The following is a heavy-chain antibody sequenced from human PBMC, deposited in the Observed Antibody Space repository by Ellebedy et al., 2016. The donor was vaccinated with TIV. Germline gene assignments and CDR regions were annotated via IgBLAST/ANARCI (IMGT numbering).Heavy chain of an antibody. J-gene: IGHJ6*02. CDR3: ARATGFGDKDYYFGMDV. CDR1: SGSFSGYY. V-gene: IGHV4-34*01. CDR2: INHSGNS. D-gene: IGHD3-10*01. Sequence: SETLSLXXGVYSGSFSGYYWSWIRQPPGKGLEWIGEINHSGNSNYNPSLKSRVTISVDTSKNQFSLKVSSVTAVDTAVYYCARATGFGDKDYYFGMDVWGQGTTVTVSS.